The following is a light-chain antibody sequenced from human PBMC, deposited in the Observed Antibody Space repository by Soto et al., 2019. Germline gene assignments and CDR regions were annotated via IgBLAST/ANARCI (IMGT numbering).Light chain of an antibody. CDR3: CSYAGNSLYV. CDR2: EGS. J-gene: IGLJ1*01. V-gene: IGLV2-23*01. Sequence: QSALTQSPSASGSPGQSVTISCTGTSGDVGGYNYVSWHQQHPGKAPKLMIYEGSKRPSGVSNRFSGSKSGNTASLTISGLQAEDEADYYCCSYAGNSLYVFGTGTKVTVL. CDR1: SGDVGGYNY.